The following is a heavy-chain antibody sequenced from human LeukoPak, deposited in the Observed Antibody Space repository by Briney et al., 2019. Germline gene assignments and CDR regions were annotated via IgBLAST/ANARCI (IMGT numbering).Heavy chain of an antibody. V-gene: IGHV3-23*01. D-gene: IGHD6-19*01. Sequence: GGSLRLSCAASRFTFNSYAMSWVRQAPGKGLEWVSAISGSGGSTYYADSVKGRFTISRDNSKNTLYLQMNSLRAEDTAVYYCAKAIAVAGTQPGFDYWGQGTLVTVSS. CDR3: AKAIAVAGTQPGFDY. CDR2: ISGSGGST. J-gene: IGHJ4*02. CDR1: RFTFNSYA.